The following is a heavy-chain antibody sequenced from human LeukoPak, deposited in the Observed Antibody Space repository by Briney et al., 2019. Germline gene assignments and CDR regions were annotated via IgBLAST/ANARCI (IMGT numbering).Heavy chain of an antibody. J-gene: IGHJ4*02. D-gene: IGHD3-22*01. Sequence: SETLSLTCTVSAGSISGHSWNWIRQPPGKGLEWIGDIYYSGSTRYNPSLESRVTISLDTSKNQFSLSLTSVTAADTAVYYCAREPRWYYYDSASYYFDYWGQGALVTVSS. V-gene: IGHV4-59*11. CDR3: AREPRWYYYDSASYYFDY. CDR1: AGSISGHS. CDR2: IYYSGST.